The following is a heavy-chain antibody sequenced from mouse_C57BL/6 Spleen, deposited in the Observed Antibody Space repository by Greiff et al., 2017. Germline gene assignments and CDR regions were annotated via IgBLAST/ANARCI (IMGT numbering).Heavy chain of an antibody. CDR3: AGEVVGTRSWFAY. D-gene: IGHD1-1*01. V-gene: IGHV5-6*01. J-gene: IGHJ3*01. Sequence: EVKLVESGGDLVKPGGSLKLSCEASGFTFSSYGMSWVRQTPDKRLEWVATISSGGSSTYYPDSVKGRFTISRDNAKNTLYMHMSSLKSEDTAMYYCAGEVVGTRSWFAYWGQGTLVTVSA. CDR2: ISSGGSST. CDR1: GFTFSSYG.